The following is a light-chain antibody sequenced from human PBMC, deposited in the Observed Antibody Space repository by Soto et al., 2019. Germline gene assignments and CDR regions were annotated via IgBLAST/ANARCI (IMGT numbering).Light chain of an antibody. CDR2: SAS. CDR1: KSVSSSY. V-gene: IGKV3-20*01. Sequence: EIVLTQSPGTLSLSPGERATLSCRASKSVSSSYLAWYQQKPGQAPRLLVYSASTRATGVPDRFSGSGSGTDFTLTISRLGPEDVAVYYCQQFGNSVYTFGQGTNLEMK. J-gene: IGKJ2*01. CDR3: QQFGNSVYT.